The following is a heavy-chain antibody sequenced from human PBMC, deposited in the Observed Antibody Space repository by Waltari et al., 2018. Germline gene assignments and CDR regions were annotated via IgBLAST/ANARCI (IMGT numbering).Heavy chain of an antibody. CDR1: GFTFDDYT. CDR3: ARTVGATYYFDY. CDR2: ISWDGGST. V-gene: IGHV3-43*01. J-gene: IGHJ4*02. D-gene: IGHD1-26*01. Sequence: EVQLVESGGVVVQPGGSLRLSCAASGFTFDDYTMHWVRQAPGKGLEWVSLISWDGGSTYYADSVKGRFTISRDNSKNSLYLQMNSLRTEDTALYYCARTVGATYYFDYWGQGTLVTVSS.